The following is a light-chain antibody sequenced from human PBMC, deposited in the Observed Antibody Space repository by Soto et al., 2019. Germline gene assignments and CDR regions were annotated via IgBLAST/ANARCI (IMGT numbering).Light chain of an antibody. CDR1: QSVSSY. Sequence: EIVLTQSPATLSLSPGERATLSCRASQSVSSYLVWYQQKPGQAPRLLIYDASNRATAIPAGFSGSGSGTDFTLTISSLEPEDFAVYYCQQRSNWPPTFGQGTKVDIK. CDR2: DAS. CDR3: QQRSNWPPT. J-gene: IGKJ1*01. V-gene: IGKV3-11*01.